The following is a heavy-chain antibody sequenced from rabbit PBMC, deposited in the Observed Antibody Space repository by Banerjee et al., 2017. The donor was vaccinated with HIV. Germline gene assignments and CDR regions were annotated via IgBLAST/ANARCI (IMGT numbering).Heavy chain of an antibody. J-gene: IGHJ4*01. CDR2: IYVGSGGNT. Sequence: QSLEESGGDLVKPGASLTLTCTASGFSLGRNYHMCWVRQAPGKGLEWIACIYVGSGGNTYYADWAKGRFTISKTSSTMVTLQMTSLTTADTATYFCARTGTAGYGSNLWGQGTLVTVS. CDR3: ARTGTAGYGSNL. D-gene: IGHD6-1*01. V-gene: IGHV1S40*01. CDR1: GFSLGRNYH.